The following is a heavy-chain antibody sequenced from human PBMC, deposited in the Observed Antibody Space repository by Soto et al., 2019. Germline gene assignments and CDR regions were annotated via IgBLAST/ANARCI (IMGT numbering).Heavy chain of an antibody. V-gene: IGHV4-39*01. CDR1: GGSISSSSYY. Sequence: SETLSLTCTVSGGSISSSSYYWGWIRQPPGKGLEWIGSIYYSGSTYYNPSLKSRVTISVDTSKNQFSLKLSSVTAADTAVYYCARHQDYDFWSGYYKWYLDYWGQGTLVTVSS. D-gene: IGHD3-3*01. CDR3: ARHQDYDFWSGYYKWYLDY. CDR2: IYYSGST. J-gene: IGHJ4*02.